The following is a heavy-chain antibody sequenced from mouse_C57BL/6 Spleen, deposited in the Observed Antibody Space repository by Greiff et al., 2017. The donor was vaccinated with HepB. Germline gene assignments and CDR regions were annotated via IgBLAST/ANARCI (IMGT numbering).Heavy chain of an antibody. D-gene: IGHD1-1*01. V-gene: IGHV3-6*01. CDR1: GYSITSGYY. CDR2: ISYDGSN. CDR3: ARDYYGSREDWYFDV. Sequence: EVKLVESGPGLVKPSQSLSLTCSVTGYSITSGYYRNWIRQFPGNKLEWMGYISYDGSNNYNPSLKNRISITRDTSKNQFFLKLNSVTTEDTATYYCARDYYGSREDWYFDVWGTGTTVTVSS. J-gene: IGHJ1*03.